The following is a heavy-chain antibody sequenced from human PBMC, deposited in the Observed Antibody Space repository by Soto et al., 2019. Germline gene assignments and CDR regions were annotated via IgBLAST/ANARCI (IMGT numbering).Heavy chain of an antibody. CDR1: GFTFTNYA. CDR2: VSGGGDGT. Sequence: EVQLLESGGGLVQPGGSLRLSCAASGFTFTNYAMSWVRQAPGKGLEWVSTVSGGGDGTYYADSVKGRFSTSRDNSRNTVYLQMNSLRAEDTAVYYCAKKGQGSLATYCNYGDCHYAFDLWGQGTIVTVSS. D-gene: IGHD2-21*02. J-gene: IGHJ3*01. V-gene: IGHV3-23*01. CDR3: AKKGQGSLATYCNYGDCHYAFDL.